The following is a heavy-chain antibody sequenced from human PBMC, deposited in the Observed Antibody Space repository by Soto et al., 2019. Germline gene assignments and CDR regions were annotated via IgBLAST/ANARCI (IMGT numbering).Heavy chain of an antibody. Sequence: EVQLLESGGGLVQPGGSLRLSCAASGFTFSSYAMSWVRQAPGKGLEWVSTISGSGGNAYYADSVKGGFSISRDNLKNTLRLQMNSLRADDTAVYYCAKDGASGSYPPYYYFGMDVWGQGTTVTVSS. J-gene: IGHJ6*02. CDR1: GFTFSSYA. CDR2: ISGSGGNA. CDR3: AKDGASGSYPPYYYFGMDV. V-gene: IGHV3-23*01. D-gene: IGHD1-26*01.